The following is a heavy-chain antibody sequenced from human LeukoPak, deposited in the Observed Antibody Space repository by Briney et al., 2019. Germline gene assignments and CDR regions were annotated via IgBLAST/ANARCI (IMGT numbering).Heavy chain of an antibody. CDR2: IGTAGDT. D-gene: IGHD3-10*01. J-gene: IGHJ4*02. CDR1: GFTFSSYD. CDR3: ARGRPYGSGSYRYFDY. Sequence: PGGSLRLSCAASGFTFSSYDMRWVRQATGKGLEWVSAIGTAGDTYYPGSVKGRFTISRENAKNSLYLQMNSLRAGDTAVYYCARGRPYGSGSYRYFDYWGQGTLVTVSS. V-gene: IGHV3-13*01.